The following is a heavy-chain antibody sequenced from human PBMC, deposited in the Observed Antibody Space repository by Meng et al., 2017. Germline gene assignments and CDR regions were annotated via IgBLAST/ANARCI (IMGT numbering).Heavy chain of an antibody. Sequence: SETLSLTCTVSGGSISSSSYYWGWIRQPPGKGLEWIGSIYYSGSTYYNPSLKSRVTISVDTSKNQFSLKLSSVTAADTAVYYCARAHYDSSPDYWGQGTLVTVSS. CDR1: GGSISSSSYY. CDR3: ARAHYDSSPDY. J-gene: IGHJ4*02. CDR2: IYYSGST. V-gene: IGHV4-39*07. D-gene: IGHD3-22*01.